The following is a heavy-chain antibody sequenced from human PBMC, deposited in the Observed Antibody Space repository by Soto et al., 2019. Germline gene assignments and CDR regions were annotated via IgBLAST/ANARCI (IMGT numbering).Heavy chain of an antibody. D-gene: IGHD6-13*01. CDR1: VGSISSGGYY. J-gene: IGHJ6*02. Sequence: SETLSLACTVSVGSISSGGYYWRWIRQHPWKCLEWIGYIYYSGSTYYNPSLKSRVTISVDTSKNQFSLKLSSVTAADTAVYHCASGAQLEYYGMDVWGQWTTVTVSS. CDR2: IYYSGST. V-gene: IGHV4-31*03. CDR3: ASGAQLEYYGMDV.